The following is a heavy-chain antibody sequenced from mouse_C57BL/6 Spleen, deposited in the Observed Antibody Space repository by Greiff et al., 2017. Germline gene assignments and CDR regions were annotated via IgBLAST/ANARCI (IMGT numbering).Heavy chain of an antibody. Sequence: VKLQESGAELVRPGASVTLSCKASGYTFTDYEMHWVKQTPVHGLEWIGAIDPETGGTAYNQKFKGKAILTADKSSSTAYMELRSLTSEDSAGYYCALRAGDYWGQGTTLTVSS. CDR2: IDPETGGT. CDR1: GYTFTDYE. D-gene: IGHD2-12*01. CDR3: ALRAGDY. J-gene: IGHJ2*01. V-gene: IGHV1-15*01.